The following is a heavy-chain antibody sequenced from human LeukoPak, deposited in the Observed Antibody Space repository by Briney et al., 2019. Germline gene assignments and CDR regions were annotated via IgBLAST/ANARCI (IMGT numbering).Heavy chain of an antibody. J-gene: IGHJ6*03. V-gene: IGHV4-59*08. D-gene: IGHD5/OR15-5a*01. Sequence: SETMILTCTVSGGSISSYYWSWIRQPPGKGLEWIGYIYYSGSTNYNPSLKSRVTISVDTSKNQFSLKLSSVTAADTAVYYCARQGHSTYYYMDVLGKGTTVTDSS. CDR2: IYYSGST. CDR1: GGSISSYY. CDR3: ARQGHSTYYYMDV.